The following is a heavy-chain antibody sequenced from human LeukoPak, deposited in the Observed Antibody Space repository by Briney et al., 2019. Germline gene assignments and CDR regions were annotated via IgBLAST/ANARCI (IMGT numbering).Heavy chain of an antibody. Sequence: PSQTLSLTCTVSGGSISSGSYYWSWIRQPAGKGLEWIGRIYTSGSTNYNPSLKSRVTISVDTSKNQFSLKLSSVTAADTAVYYCAGNLYYDILTAFDYWGQGTLATVSS. CDR2: IYTSGST. D-gene: IGHD3-9*01. V-gene: IGHV4-61*02. CDR1: GGSISSGSYY. CDR3: AGNLYYDILTAFDY. J-gene: IGHJ4*02.